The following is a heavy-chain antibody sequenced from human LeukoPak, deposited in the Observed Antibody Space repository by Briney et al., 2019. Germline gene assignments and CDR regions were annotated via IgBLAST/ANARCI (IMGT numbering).Heavy chain of an antibody. CDR2: INPKSGGA. D-gene: IGHD3-9*01. Sequence: GASVKVSCKASGFTFNAYNIHWVRQAPGQGLAWMGWINPKSGGAKYAQKFQGRVTMTWDTSISTAYMELSRLRSDDTAVYYCAREYILTAYYGDYWGQGTLVTVSS. V-gene: IGHV1-2*02. CDR3: AREYILTAYYGDY. CDR1: GFTFNAYN. J-gene: IGHJ4*02.